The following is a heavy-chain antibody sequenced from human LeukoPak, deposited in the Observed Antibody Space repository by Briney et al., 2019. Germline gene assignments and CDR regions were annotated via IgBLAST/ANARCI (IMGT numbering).Heavy chain of an antibody. D-gene: IGHD2-15*01. CDR2: ISWNSGTI. J-gene: IGHJ4*02. Sequence: GGSLRLSCAVSGFIFDDYAMHWVRQAPGKGLEWVSGISWNSGTIGYADSVKGRFTISRDNAKNSLYLQMNSLRSEDTAVYYCAREAAGGTPHADYWGQGTLVTVSS. CDR1: GFIFDDYA. CDR3: AREAAGGTPHADY. V-gene: IGHV3-9*01.